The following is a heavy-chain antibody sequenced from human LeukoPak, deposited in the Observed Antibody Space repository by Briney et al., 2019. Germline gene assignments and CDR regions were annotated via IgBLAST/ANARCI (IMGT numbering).Heavy chain of an antibody. CDR2: INPSGSYT. CDR1: GFTFTSYY. J-gene: IGHJ5*02. D-gene: IGHD1-1*01. Sequence: GASVKVSCKASGFTFTSYYMHWVRQAPGQGLEWMGIINPSGSYTSYAQKFQGRVTMTRDTSTSTVYMELSSLRSEDTAVYYCATLTTPGWFNPWGQGTLVTVSS. CDR3: ATLTTPGWFNP. V-gene: IGHV1-46*01.